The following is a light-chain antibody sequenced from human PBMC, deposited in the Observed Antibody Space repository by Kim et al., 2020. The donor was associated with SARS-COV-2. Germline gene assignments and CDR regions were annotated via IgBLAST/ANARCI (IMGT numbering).Light chain of an antibody. CDR3: AAWDDSLNGPGVV. CDR2: NNN. J-gene: IGLJ2*01. Sequence: QRVTISCSGSSSNIGSNTVNWYQQLPGTAPKLLIYNNNQWPSGVPDRFSGSKSGTSASLAISGLQSEDEADYYCAAWDDSLNGPGVVFGGGTQLTV. V-gene: IGLV1-44*01. CDR1: SSNIGSNT.